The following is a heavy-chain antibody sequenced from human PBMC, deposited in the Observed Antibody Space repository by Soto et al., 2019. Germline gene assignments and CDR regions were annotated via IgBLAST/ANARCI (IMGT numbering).Heavy chain of an antibody. CDR2: ISSSSITI. D-gene: IGHD3-3*01. J-gene: IGHJ6*02. Sequence: GGSLRLSCAASGFTFSSYSMNWVRQAPGKGLEWVSYISSSSITIYYADSVKGRFTISRDNAKNSLYLQMNSLRDEDTAVYYCARGASRDFWSGYYTSYYYYGMDVWGQGTTVTVSS. CDR1: GFTFSSYS. V-gene: IGHV3-48*02. CDR3: ARGASRDFWSGYYTSYYYYGMDV.